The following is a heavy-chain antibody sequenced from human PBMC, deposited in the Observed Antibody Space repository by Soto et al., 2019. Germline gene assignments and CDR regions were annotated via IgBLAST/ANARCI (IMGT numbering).Heavy chain of an antibody. J-gene: IGHJ4*02. V-gene: IGHV3-9*01. CDR2: ISWNSAYI. CDR3: ASTYSGYEDFDY. D-gene: IGHD5-12*01. Sequence: EVQLVESGGGLVQPGRSLRLSCVASGFTFDDYAMHWVRQVPGKGLEWVSVISWNSAYIGYADSVKGRFTISRDNAKNSVSLQMNSLRTEDTALYYCASTYSGYEDFDYWGQGTMVTFS. CDR1: GFTFDDYA.